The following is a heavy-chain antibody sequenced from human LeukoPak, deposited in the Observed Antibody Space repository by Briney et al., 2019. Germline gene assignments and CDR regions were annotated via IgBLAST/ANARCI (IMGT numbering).Heavy chain of an antibody. V-gene: IGHV3-21*01. CDR3: ARADAIQRSFDC. CDR2: ISTSSSYI. D-gene: IGHD3-3*01. CDR1: GFTFSSYS. J-gene: IGHJ4*02. Sequence: GGSLRLSCAASGFTFSSYSMNWVRQTPGKGLEWVSSISTSSSYIYYADSVKGRFTISRDNAKNSLYLQMNSLRVEDTAVYYCARADAIQRSFDCWGQGTLVTVSS.